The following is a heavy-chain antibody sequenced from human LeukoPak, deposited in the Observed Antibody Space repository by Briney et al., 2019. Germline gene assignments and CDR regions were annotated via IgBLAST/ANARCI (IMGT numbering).Heavy chain of an antibody. V-gene: IGHV3-23*01. Sequence: PGGSLRLSCAASGFSLSSYATTWVRQAPGKGLEWVSGIGAGGTDTYYADAVKGRFTISKDKSKNVLYLQMNSLRAEDTAVYYCARGRCGGDCYSGDYWGQGTLVTVSS. CDR2: IGAGGTDT. D-gene: IGHD2-21*01. J-gene: IGHJ4*02. CDR3: ARGRCGGDCYSGDY. CDR1: GFSLSSYA.